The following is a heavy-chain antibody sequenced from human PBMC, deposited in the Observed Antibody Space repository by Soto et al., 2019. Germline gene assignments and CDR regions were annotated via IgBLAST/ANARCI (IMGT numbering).Heavy chain of an antibody. CDR1: GFTFSSYA. J-gene: IGHJ6*02. Sequence: SLRLSCAASGFTFSSYAMHWVRQAPGKGLEWVAVISYDGSNKYYADSVKGRFTISRDNSKNTLYLQMNSLRAEDTAVYYCASSLILAAAGTLLDYGMDVWGQGPTVTVAS. CDR2: ISYDGSNK. V-gene: IGHV3-30-3*01. CDR3: ASSLILAAAGTLLDYGMDV. D-gene: IGHD6-13*01.